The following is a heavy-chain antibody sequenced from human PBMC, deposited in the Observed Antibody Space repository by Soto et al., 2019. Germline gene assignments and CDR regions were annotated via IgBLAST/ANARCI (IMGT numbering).Heavy chain of an antibody. D-gene: IGHD3-10*01. CDR3: ARGFHGSADY. Sequence: ASVKVSCKASGYTFTSNAIHWMRQAPGQRLEWMGWINGGDANTQYSQNFQDRVTLSRDTSATTAHMELSSLRSEDTAVYYCARGFHGSADYWGRGTLVTVSS. CDR2: INGGDANT. V-gene: IGHV1-3*01. J-gene: IGHJ4*02. CDR1: GYTFTSNA.